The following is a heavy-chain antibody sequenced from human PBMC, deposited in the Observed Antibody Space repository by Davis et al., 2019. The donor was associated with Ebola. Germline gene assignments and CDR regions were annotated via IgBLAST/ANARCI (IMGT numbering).Heavy chain of an antibody. D-gene: IGHD3-3*01. V-gene: IGHV4-30-2*01. CDR3: ARVVNDFWSGYYGWFDP. J-gene: IGHJ5*02. Sequence: PSETLSLTCAVSGGSISSGGYSWSWIRQPPGKGLEWIGYIYHSGSTYYNPSLKSRVTISVDRSKNQFSLKLSSVTAADTAVYYCARVVNDFWSGYYGWFDPWGQGTLVTVSS. CDR1: GGSISSGGYS. CDR2: IYHSGST.